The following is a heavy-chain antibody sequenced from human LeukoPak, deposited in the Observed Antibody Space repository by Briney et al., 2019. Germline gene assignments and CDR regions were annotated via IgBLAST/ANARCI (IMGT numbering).Heavy chain of an antibody. CDR1: GYTFSDYY. Sequence: ASVKVSCKTSGYTFSDYYIHWIRQAPGQGLEWVGWINPNSGDTDYAQKFQGRVTVTRDTSISTAYMELGRLRSDDTAVYYCARFRYYYGSGTSDYFDYWGQGTLVTVSS. CDR3: ARFRYYYGSGTSDYFDY. D-gene: IGHD3-10*01. V-gene: IGHV1-2*02. CDR2: INPNSGDT. J-gene: IGHJ4*02.